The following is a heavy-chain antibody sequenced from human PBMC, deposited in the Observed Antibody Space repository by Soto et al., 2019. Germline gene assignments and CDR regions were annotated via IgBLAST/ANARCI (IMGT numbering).Heavy chain of an antibody. CDR3: ARGIQLWLPTWFDP. D-gene: IGHD5-18*01. CDR2: ISYDGSNK. J-gene: IGHJ5*02. CDR1: GFTFGSYA. Sequence: QVQLVESGGGVVQPGRSLRLSCAASGFTFGSYAMHWVRQAPGKGLEWVAVISYDGSNKYYADSVKGRFTISRDNSKNTLYLQMNSLRAEDTAVYYCARGIQLWLPTWFDPWGQGTLVTVSS. V-gene: IGHV3-30-3*01.